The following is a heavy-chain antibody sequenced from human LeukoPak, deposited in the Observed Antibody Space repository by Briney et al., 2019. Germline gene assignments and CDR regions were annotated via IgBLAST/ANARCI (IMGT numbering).Heavy chain of an antibody. D-gene: IGHD3-16*01. CDR1: GGSISSYY. CDR2: IYYSGST. V-gene: IGHV4-59*01. CDR3: ARAGPGTSAGLGGYPPDYYYYMDV. Sequence: SETLSLTCTVSGGSISSYYWSWIRQPTGKGLEWIGYIYYSGSTNYNPSLKSRVTISVDTSKNQFSLKLSSVTAADTAVYYCARAGPGTSAGLGGYPPDYYYYMDVWGKGTTVTVSS. J-gene: IGHJ6*03.